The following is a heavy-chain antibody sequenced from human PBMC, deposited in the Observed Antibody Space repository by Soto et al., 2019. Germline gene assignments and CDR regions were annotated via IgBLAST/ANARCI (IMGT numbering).Heavy chain of an antibody. Sequence: SETLSHTCSVFGCSISCSYLRWIRHSPGKGLEWLGYVYYTGSTNYSPSLRSRVSISVDTSKNEFSLRLSSVTAADTAVYFCARSVAVPGAHIDYWGQGTHVTVSS. D-gene: IGHD6-19*01. CDR1: GCSISCSY. J-gene: IGHJ4*02. CDR3: ARSVAVPGAHIDY. V-gene: IGHV4-59*01. CDR2: VYYTGST.